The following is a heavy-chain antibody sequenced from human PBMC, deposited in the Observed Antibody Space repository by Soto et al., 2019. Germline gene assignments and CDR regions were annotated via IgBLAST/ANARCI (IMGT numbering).Heavy chain of an antibody. Sequence: ASVKVSCKASGYTFTSYDIHWVRQAPGQGLEWLGWVNPNSGNTGYAQKFQGRITMTRNTAISTAYMELRSLRSDDTAVYYCARGFSSATLTWFDPWGQGPLVTVPS. CDR2: VNPNSGNT. V-gene: IGHV1-8*01. CDR1: GYTFTSYD. CDR3: ARGFSSATLTWFDP. D-gene: IGHD2-2*01. J-gene: IGHJ5*02.